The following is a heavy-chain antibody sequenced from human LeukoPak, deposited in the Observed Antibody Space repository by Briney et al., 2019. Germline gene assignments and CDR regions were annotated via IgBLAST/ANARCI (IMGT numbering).Heavy chain of an antibody. Sequence: GGSLRLSCAASGFIFRYYAMTWVRQAPGKGLEWVSAIRNDGGSTYYAGSVKGRFTISRDNSKNTLYQQINSLRVEDTAVYYCVKDEYSSGLGGHFDSWGQGTLVTVSS. CDR2: IRNDGGST. CDR3: VKDEYSSGLGGHFDS. D-gene: IGHD6-19*01. CDR1: GFIFRYYA. J-gene: IGHJ4*02. V-gene: IGHV3-23*01.